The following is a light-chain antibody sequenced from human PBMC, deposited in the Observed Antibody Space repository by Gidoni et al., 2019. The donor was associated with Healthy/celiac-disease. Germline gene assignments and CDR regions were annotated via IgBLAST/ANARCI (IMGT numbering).Light chain of an antibody. Sequence: ENVLTQSPGTLSLSPGERATLSCSASQSVSSSDLAWYQQKPGQAPRFLIYGASSKSTGIPDRFSGSGFGTDFTLTISRLEPEDFAVYYCQQYGSSPRYSFGQGTKLEIK. CDR2: GAS. CDR3: QQYGSSPRYS. V-gene: IGKV3-20*01. J-gene: IGKJ2*03. CDR1: QSVSSSD.